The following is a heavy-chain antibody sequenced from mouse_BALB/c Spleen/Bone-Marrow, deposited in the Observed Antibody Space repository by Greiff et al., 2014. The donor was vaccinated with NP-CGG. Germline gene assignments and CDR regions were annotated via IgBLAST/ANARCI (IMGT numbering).Heavy chain of an antibody. J-gene: IGHJ3*01. CDR1: EYEFPSHD. CDR3: ARHGDYYGSSLFAY. V-gene: IGHV5-2*01. Sequence: DVKLVESGGGLVQPGESLKLSCESNEYEFPSHDMSWVRKTPEKRLELVAAINSDGGSTYYPDTMERRFIISRDNSKKTLYLQMSSLRSEDTAFYYCARHGDYYGSSLFAYRGQGTLVTVSA. CDR2: INSDGGST. D-gene: IGHD1-1*01.